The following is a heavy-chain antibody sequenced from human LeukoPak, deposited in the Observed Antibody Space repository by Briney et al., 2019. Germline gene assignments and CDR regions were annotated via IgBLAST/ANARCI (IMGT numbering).Heavy chain of an antibody. CDR2: IIPIFGTA. D-gene: IGHD3-10*01. Sequence: SVKVSCKASGGTFSSYAISWVRQAPGQGLEWMGRIIPIFGTANYAQKFQGRVTITTDESTSTAYKELSSLRSEDTAVYYCARADGNYGSGASSWFDPWGQGTLVTVSS. V-gene: IGHV1-69*05. CDR3: ARADGNYGSGASSWFDP. J-gene: IGHJ5*02. CDR1: GGTFSSYA.